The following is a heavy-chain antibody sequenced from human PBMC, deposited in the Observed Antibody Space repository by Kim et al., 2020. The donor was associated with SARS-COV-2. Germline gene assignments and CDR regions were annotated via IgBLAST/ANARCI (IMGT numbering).Heavy chain of an antibody. J-gene: IGHJ4*02. CDR3: EASDY. CDR2: ISDSGLRT. V-gene: IGHV3-23*01. Sequence: GGSLRLSCAASGFTFSTYAMSWARQAPGKGLEWVSTISDSGLRTHFADSVKGRFTISRDNSRSTLFLQMNYLRAEDTAIYYCEASDYWGQGSLATVSS. CDR1: GFTFSTYA.